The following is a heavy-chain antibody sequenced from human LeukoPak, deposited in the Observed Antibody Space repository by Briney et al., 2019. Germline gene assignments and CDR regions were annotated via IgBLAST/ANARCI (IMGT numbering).Heavy chain of an antibody. V-gene: IGHV3-48*03. CDR1: GFSFASYE. D-gene: IGHD3-9*01. CDR3: ARDSLNGPFVISLDY. J-gene: IGHJ4*02. Sequence: PGGFLRLSCAASGFSFASYEVNWVRQAPGKGLEWVSHISSDGRVETYLDSVRGRFTMSRDNAKDLLFLQMNGLRAEDTAVYYCARDSLNGPFVISLDYWGQGALVTVSS. CDR2: ISSDGRVE.